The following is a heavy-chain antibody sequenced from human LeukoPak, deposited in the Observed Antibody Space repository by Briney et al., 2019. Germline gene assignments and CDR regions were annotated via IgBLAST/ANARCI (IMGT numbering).Heavy chain of an antibody. V-gene: IGHV3-74*01. J-gene: IGHJ4*02. Sequence: GGSLRLSCVASGFTFSSYWMHWVRQAPGKGLVWVSRIDSDGRTTNYADSVKGRFTISRDNAKNTLYPQMNSLRAEDTAVYYCARGGSSGWYGDPFDYWGQGTLVTVSS. CDR1: GFTFSSYW. CDR3: ARGGSSGWYGDPFDY. D-gene: IGHD6-19*01. CDR2: IDSDGRTT.